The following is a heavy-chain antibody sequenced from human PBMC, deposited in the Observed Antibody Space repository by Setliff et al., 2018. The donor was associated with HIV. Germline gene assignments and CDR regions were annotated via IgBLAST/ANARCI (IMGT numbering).Heavy chain of an antibody. CDR3: ARTPIAAAANYYYYYMDV. V-gene: IGHV3-21*01. CDR1: GFNFSIYS. CDR2: ITVGRATYT. Sequence: PGGSLRLSCAASGFNFSIYSMNWVRQAPGKGLEWVSSITVGRATYTYYAASLKGRFTISRDNAKRSLYLQLNSLGAEDTAVYYCARTPIAAAANYYYYYMDVRGKGTTVTVSS. J-gene: IGHJ6*03. D-gene: IGHD6-13*01.